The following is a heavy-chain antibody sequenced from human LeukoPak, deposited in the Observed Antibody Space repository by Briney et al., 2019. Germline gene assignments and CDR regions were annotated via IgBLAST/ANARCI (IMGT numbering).Heavy chain of an antibody. CDR2: IYYSGST. V-gene: IGHV4-30-4*08. CDR1: GGSISSGDYY. Sequence: SQTLSLTCTVSGGSISSGDYYWRWLRQPPGKGLEWLGYIYYSGSTYYNPSLKSRVTISVDTSKNQFSLKLSSVTAADTAVYYCARESSAYYYYMDVWGKGTTVTVSS. J-gene: IGHJ6*03. CDR3: ARESSAYYYYMDV.